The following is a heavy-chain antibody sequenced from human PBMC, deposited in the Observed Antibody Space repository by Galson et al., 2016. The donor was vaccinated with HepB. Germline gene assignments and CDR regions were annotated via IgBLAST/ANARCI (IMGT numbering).Heavy chain of an antibody. CDR3: AKVMARTGYYFAPLFDS. Sequence: SLRLSCAASGFTFSAYAMTWVRQTPEKGLEWVSAISGRADTTYYADSVKGRFTVSRDNSKNTLSLEMNNLRADDTAIYYCAKVMARTGYYFAPLFDSWGQGTLVTVSS. D-gene: IGHD3/OR15-3a*01. CDR2: ISGRADTT. CDR1: GFTFSAYA. V-gene: IGHV3-23*01. J-gene: IGHJ4*02.